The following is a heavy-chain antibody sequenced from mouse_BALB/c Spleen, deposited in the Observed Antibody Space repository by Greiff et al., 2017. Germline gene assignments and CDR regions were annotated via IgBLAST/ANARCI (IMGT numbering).Heavy chain of an antibody. CDR1: GYTFTDYN. Sequence: EVKVEESGPELVKPGASVKISCKASGYTFTDYNMHWVKQSHGKSLEWIGYIYPYNGGTGYNQKFKSKATLTVDNSSSTAYMELRSLTSEDSAVYYCARSDGFADWGQGTLVTVSA. CDR3: ARSDGFAD. CDR2: IYPYNGGT. V-gene: IGHV1S29*02. J-gene: IGHJ3*01.